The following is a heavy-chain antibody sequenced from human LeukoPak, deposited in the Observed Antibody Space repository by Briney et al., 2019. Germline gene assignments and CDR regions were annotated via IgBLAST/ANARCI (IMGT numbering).Heavy chain of an antibody. CDR1: GASISSSSYY. J-gene: IGHJ5*02. CDR2: IYYSGST. Sequence: SETLSLTCTVSGASISSSSYYWGWIRQPPGKGLEWIGSIYYSGSTYYNPSLKSRVTISVGTSKNQFSLKLSSVPAADTAVYYCASTPQEIWSGYYTRLSRFDPWGQGTLVSVPS. V-gene: IGHV4-39*07. CDR3: ASTPQEIWSGYYTRLSRFDP. D-gene: IGHD3-3*01.